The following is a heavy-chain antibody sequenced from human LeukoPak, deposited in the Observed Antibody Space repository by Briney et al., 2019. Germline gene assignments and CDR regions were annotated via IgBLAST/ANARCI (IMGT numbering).Heavy chain of an antibody. V-gene: IGHV3-23*01. D-gene: IGHD3-10*01. J-gene: IGHJ4*02. CDR1: GFPFTSYA. CDR3: AKYRGFGDSYDS. Sequence: TGGSLRLSCAASGFPFTSYAMSWVRQAPGKGLEWVSSIGGTGGNTYYADSVKGRFTISRDNFKNTLYLQMNSLRAEDTAVYYCAKYRGFGDSYDSWGQGTLVTVSS. CDR2: IGGTGGNT.